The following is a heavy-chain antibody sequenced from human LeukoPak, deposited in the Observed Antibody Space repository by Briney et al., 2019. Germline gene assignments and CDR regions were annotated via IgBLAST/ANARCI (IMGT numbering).Heavy chain of an antibody. CDR2: IKQDGSEK. Sequence: GSLRLSCAASGFTFSSYSMSWVRQAPGKGLEWVANIKQDGSEKYYVDSVKGRFTISRDNAKNSLYLQMNSLRAEDTAVYYCARMAYSSGWYYYYYMDVWGKGTTVTVSS. V-gene: IGHV3-7*01. CDR3: ARMAYSSGWYYYYYMDV. CDR1: GFTFSSYS. J-gene: IGHJ6*03. D-gene: IGHD6-19*01.